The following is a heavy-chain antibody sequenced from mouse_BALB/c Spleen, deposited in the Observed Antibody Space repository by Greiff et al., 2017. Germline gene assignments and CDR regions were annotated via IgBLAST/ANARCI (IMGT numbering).Heavy chain of an antibody. J-gene: IGHJ4*01. V-gene: IGHV1-87*01. CDR1: GYTFTSYW. D-gene: IGHD2-1*01. CDR2: IYPGDGDT. CDR3: AYYYYAMDY. Sequence: VQLQQSGAELARPGASVKLSCKASGYTFTSYWMQWVKQRPGQGLEWIGAIYPGDGDTRYTQKFKGKATLTADKSSSTAYMQLSSLASEDSAVYYCAYYYYAMDYWGQGTSVTVSS.